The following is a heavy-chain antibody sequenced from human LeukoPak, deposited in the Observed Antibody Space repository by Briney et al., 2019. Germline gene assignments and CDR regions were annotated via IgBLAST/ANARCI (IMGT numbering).Heavy chain of an antibody. CDR2: IIPVFDRP. V-gene: IGHV1-69*06. CDR1: GGRFKSYG. Sequence: ASVKVSCKTIGGRFKSYGFSWVRQAPGQGLEWMGGIIPVFDRPNYAQKFEGRVTITADKSTNTTYMEITSLTSDDTAVYYCARDAQWELRAFDVWGQGTMVIVSS. CDR3: ARDAQWELRAFDV. D-gene: IGHD4-23*01. J-gene: IGHJ3*01.